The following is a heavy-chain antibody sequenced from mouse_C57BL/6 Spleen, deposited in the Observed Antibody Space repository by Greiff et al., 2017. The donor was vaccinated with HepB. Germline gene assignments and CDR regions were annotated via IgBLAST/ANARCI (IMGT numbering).Heavy chain of an antibody. CDR3: ARITTVVAPYAMDY. Sequence: QVQLQQPGAELVKPGASVKMSCKASGYTFTSYWITWVKQRPGQGLEWIGDIYPGSGSTNYNEKFKSKATLTVDTSSSTASMQLSSLTSEDSAVYYCARITTVVAPYAMDYWGQGTSVTVSS. CDR2: IYPGSGST. CDR1: GYTFTSYW. J-gene: IGHJ4*01. V-gene: IGHV1-55*01. D-gene: IGHD1-1*01.